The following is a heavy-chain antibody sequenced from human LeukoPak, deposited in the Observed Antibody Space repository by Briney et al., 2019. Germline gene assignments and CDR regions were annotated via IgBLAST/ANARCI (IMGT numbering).Heavy chain of an antibody. CDR3: AREGGFLEYYYDSSGYYNDY. V-gene: IGHV4-30-4*01. J-gene: IGHJ4*02. D-gene: IGHD3-22*01. Sequence: SQTLSLTCTVSGGSISSGDYYWGWIRQPPGKGLEGIGYIYYSGSTYYNPSLRSRVTISVDTSKNQFSLKLSSVTAADTAVYYCAREGGFLEYYYDSSGYYNDYWGQGTLVTVSS. CDR1: GGSISSGDYY. CDR2: IYYSGST.